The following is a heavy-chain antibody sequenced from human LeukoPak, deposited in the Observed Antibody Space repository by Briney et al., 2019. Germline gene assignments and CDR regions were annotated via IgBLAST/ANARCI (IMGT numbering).Heavy chain of an antibody. CDR2: INPNSGGT. Sequence: GASVKVSCKASGYTFTGYYMHWVRQAPGQGLEWMGWINPNSGGTNYAQKFQGRVTMTRDTSISTAYMELSRLRSDDTAVYYCASRGILPGYPDYGMDVWGQGTTVTVSS. CDR3: ASRGILPGYPDYGMDV. D-gene: IGHD3-9*01. CDR1: GYTFTGYY. J-gene: IGHJ6*02. V-gene: IGHV1-2*02.